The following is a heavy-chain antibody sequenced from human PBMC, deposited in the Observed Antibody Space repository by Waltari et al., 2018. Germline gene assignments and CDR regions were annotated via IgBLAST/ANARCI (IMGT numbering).Heavy chain of an antibody. V-gene: IGHV3-23*04. J-gene: IGHJ6*03. CDR2: ICGGCGSI. CDR1: GFTFSSYA. D-gene: IGHD4-4*01. Sequence: EVQLVESGGGLVQPGGSLRLSCAASGFTFSSYAMSWVRPAPGKGLEWVSAICGGCGSIYYADSVKGLFTSSSDNSKTTLYLQMNSLRAEDTAGDYCAAVTDYDYYYMDVWGKGTTVTVSS. CDR3: AAVTDYDYYYMDV.